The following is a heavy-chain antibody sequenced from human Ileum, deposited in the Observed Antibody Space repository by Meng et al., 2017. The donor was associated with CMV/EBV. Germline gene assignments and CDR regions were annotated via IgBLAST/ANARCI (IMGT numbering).Heavy chain of an antibody. Sequence: GGSLRLSCAASGFTFSTYWMAWVRQAPGKGLEWVACINEHGSEKYYVDSVKGRFTVSRDNAKNSLHLQTDSLRGDDTAVYYCEGQRGSSPFGFWGQGTLVTVSS. J-gene: IGHJ4*02. V-gene: IGHV3-7*01. D-gene: IGHD3-16*01. CDR1: GFTFSTYW. CDR3: EGQRGSSPFGF. CDR2: INEHGSEK.